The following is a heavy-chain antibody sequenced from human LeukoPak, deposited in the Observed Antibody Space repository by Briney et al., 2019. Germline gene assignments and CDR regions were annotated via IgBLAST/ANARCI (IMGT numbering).Heavy chain of an antibody. CDR1: GFTXNTYW. V-gene: IGHV3-7*01. Sequence: GSLRLSCAASGFTXNTYWMSWVRQAPGKGLEWVANIKEDGSETYYVDSVKGRFTISRNNAKNSLYLQMNSLRAEDTAVYYCAREAYRLLPNYWGQETLVTVSS. D-gene: IGHD2-2*01. CDR2: IKEDGSET. J-gene: IGHJ4*02. CDR3: AREAYRLLPNY.